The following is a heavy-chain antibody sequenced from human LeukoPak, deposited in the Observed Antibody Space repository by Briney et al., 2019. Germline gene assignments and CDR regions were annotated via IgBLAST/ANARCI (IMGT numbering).Heavy chain of an antibody. J-gene: IGHJ4*02. CDR3: AHRRLEGNSVTTGFDS. Sequence: SGPTLVKPTQTLTLTCTFSGFSLSTSGVGVGWIRQPPGKALEWLALIYWNDDKPYSPSLKRRLTITKDTSKNQVVLTMTNMEPADTATYTWAHRRLEGNSVTTGFDSWGQGTLVTVSS. CDR2: IYWNDDK. D-gene: IGHD4-17*01. V-gene: IGHV2-5*01. CDR1: GFSLSTSGVG.